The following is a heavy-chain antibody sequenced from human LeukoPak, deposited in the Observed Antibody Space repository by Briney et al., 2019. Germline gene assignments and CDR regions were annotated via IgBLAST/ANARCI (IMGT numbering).Heavy chain of an antibody. V-gene: IGHV1-69*06. J-gene: IGHJ6*04. D-gene: IGHD3-10*01. Sequence: SVKVSCKASGGTFSSYAISWVRQAPGQGLEGVGGIIPIFGTANYAQKFQGRVTITADKSTSTAYMELSSLRSEDTAVYYCAMGGSGSYYNPPLDYGMDVWGKGTTVTVSS. CDR3: AMGGSGSYYNPPLDYGMDV. CDR1: GGTFSSYA. CDR2: IIPIFGTA.